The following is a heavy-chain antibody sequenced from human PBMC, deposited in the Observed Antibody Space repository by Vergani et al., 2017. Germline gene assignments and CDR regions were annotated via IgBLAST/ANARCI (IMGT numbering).Heavy chain of an antibody. D-gene: IGHD2-21*01. CDR2: LNPTTGHT. V-gene: IGHV1-46*02. CDR3: ARSIGYCGGATCRAYYFDH. CDR1: GYIFKNYY. Sequence: VQLVQSGAEVRKPGASVTVSCTASGYIFKNYYIHWLRQAPGQAFEWMGILNPTTGHTTSAQKFMGRVDMTRDPTTDTSTRTVQMTLSSLRSEDTAVYYCARSIGYCGGATCRAYYFDHWGQGTRVTVSS. J-gene: IGHJ5*02.